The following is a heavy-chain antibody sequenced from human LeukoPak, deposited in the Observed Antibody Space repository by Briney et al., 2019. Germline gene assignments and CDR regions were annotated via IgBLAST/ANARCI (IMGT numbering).Heavy chain of an antibody. D-gene: IGHD3-3*01. CDR3: TTDHSYDFWSGYYFMFPYLRHRDYFDY. CDR2: ISYDGSNK. CDR1: GFTFSSYA. Sequence: HPGRSLRLSCAASGFTFSSYAMHWVRQAPGKGLEWVAVISYDGSNKYYADSVKGRFTISRDNSKNTLYLQMNSLKTEDTAVYYCTTDHSYDFWSGYYFMFPYLRHRDYFDYWGQGTLVTVSS. J-gene: IGHJ4*02. V-gene: IGHV3-30-3*01.